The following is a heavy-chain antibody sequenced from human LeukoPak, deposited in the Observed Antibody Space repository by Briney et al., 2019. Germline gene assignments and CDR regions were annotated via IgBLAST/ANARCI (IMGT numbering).Heavy chain of an antibody. D-gene: IGHD6-19*01. J-gene: IGHJ4*02. CDR1: GYTFTNYH. CDR2: LTPNSGDT. CDR3: ARDSTGWSVDY. Sequence: ASVKVSCKASGYTFTNYHMHWVRQAPGQALKWMGILTPNSGDTTYAQKFQGRITMTRDTSTSTVYMELSSLRFEDTAVYHCARDSTGWSVDYWGQGTLVTVSS. V-gene: IGHV1-46*01.